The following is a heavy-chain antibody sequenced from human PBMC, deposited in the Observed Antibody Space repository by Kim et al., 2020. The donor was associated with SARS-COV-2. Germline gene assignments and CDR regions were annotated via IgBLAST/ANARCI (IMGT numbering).Heavy chain of an antibody. CDR3: ARESLIGLTVYPTGRLTH. Sequence: SVKVSCKASGGTFSSYAISWVRQAPGQGLEWMGGIIPIFGTANYAQKFQGRVTITADESTSTAYMELSSLRSEDTAVYYCARESLIGLTVYPTGRLTHWGQGTLVTVSS. D-gene: IGHD3-10*01. J-gene: IGHJ4*02. V-gene: IGHV1-69*13. CDR2: IIPIFGTA. CDR1: GGTFSSYA.